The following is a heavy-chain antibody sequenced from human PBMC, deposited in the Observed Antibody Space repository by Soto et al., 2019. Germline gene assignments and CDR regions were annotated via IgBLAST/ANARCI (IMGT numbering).Heavy chain of an antibody. CDR1: GYNFAGYW. CDR2: IYPSDSDT. V-gene: IGHV5-51*01. CDR3: ARGGVLTRTFDY. Sequence: GESLKISCKGSGYNFAGYWIARVRQMPGKGLELMGIIYPSDSDTRYRPSFQGQVTISADKSISSAYLQWSSLRASDTAMYYCARGGVLTRTFDYWGQGTTVAVYS. D-gene: IGHD3-3*01. J-gene: IGHJ4*02.